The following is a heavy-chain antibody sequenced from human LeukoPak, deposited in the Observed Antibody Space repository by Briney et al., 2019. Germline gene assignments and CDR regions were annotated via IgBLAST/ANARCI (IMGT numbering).Heavy chain of an antibody. CDR2: ISSSGSTI. J-gene: IGHJ3*02. CDR1: GFTFSSYS. CDR3: ALGPGGTRYDSSVTDAFDI. Sequence: GGSLRLSCAASGFTFSSYSMNWVRQAPGKGLEWVSYISSSGSTIYYADSVKGRFTISRDNAKNSLYLQMNSLRAEDTAVYYCALGPGGTRYDSSVTDAFDIWGQGTMVTVSS. V-gene: IGHV3-48*04. D-gene: IGHD3-22*01.